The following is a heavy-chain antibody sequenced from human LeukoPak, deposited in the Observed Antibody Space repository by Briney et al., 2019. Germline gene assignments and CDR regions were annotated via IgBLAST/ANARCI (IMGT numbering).Heavy chain of an antibody. Sequence: SETLSLTCTVSSGSISSSSYYWGWIRQPPGKGLEWIGSIYYSGSTYYNPSLKSRVTISIDMSKNQFSLKLRSVTAADTAVYYCARFGSSSWYSDYWGQGTLVTVSS. CDR3: ARFGSSSWYSDY. CDR1: SGSISSSSYY. CDR2: IYYSGST. J-gene: IGHJ4*02. D-gene: IGHD6-13*01. V-gene: IGHV4-39*07.